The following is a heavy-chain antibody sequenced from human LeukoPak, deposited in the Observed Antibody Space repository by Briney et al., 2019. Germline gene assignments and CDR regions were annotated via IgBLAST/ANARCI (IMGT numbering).Heavy chain of an antibody. CDR2: INHSGST. CDR3: ARNSGGSVVPAAFNFDC. Sequence: SETLSLTCAVYGGSFSGYYWSWIRQPPGKGLEWIGEINHSGSTNYNPSLKSRVTISVDTSKNQFSLKLSSVTAADTAVYYCARNSGGSVVPAAFNFDCWGQGTLVTVSS. J-gene: IGHJ4*02. CDR1: GGSFSGYY. V-gene: IGHV4-34*01. D-gene: IGHD2-2*01.